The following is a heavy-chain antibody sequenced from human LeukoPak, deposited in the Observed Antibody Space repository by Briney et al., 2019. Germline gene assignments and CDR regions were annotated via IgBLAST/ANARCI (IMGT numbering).Heavy chain of an antibody. D-gene: IGHD6-6*01. Sequence: SETLSLTCTVSGGSISSYYWSWIRQPPGKGLEWIGSIYYSGSTYYNPSLKSRVTISVDTSKNQFSLKLSSVTAADTAVYYCARDFMEPARRDYWGQGTLVTVSS. CDR2: IYYSGST. V-gene: IGHV4-59*12. CDR3: ARDFMEPARRDY. J-gene: IGHJ4*02. CDR1: GGSISSYY.